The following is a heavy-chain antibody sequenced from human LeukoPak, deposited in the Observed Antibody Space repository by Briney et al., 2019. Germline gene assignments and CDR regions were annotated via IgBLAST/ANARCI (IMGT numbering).Heavy chain of an antibody. V-gene: IGHV4-59*08. CDR3: ARGARAGYNLEPFDN. Sequence: SETLSLTCTVSGGSMRFYYWSWIRQPPGKGLEWIGYIYNGGSTKYNPSLKSRVTISVDTSKNQISLKLSSVTAADTAVYYCARGARAGYNLEPFDNWGQGTLVTVSS. CDR2: IYNGGST. D-gene: IGHD5-24*01. CDR1: GGSMRFYY. J-gene: IGHJ4*02.